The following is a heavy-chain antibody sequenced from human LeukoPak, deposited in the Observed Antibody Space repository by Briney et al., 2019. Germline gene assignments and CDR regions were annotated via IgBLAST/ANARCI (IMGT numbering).Heavy chain of an antibody. V-gene: IGHV3-66*03. CDR1: GFIVSSTY. Sequence: PGGSLRLTCAASGFIVSSTYMSWVRQAPGKGLECVSLIYTSGSTFYADSVMGRFTISRDNSKNTLFIQMNSQRAEDSAVYYCTRDRAGTQSWVEFDLWGQGTLVTVSS. CDR2: IYTSGST. CDR3: TRDRAGTQSWVEFDL. D-gene: IGHD3-10*01. J-gene: IGHJ5*02.